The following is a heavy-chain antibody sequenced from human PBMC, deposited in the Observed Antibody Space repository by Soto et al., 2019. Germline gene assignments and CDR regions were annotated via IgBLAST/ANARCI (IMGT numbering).Heavy chain of an antibody. V-gene: IGHV3-23*01. CDR2: VSGSGGTT. CDR1: GFTFSSYA. D-gene: IGHD2-8*01. Sequence: GGSLRLSCAASGFTFSSYAMSWVRQAPEKGLEWVSVVSGSGGTTFYADSVKGRFTISRDNSKKMIYLQMNSLRAEDTALYYCAKTVLEYKYASWYYGLAAWGQGTTVTVSS. J-gene: IGHJ6*02. CDR3: AKTVLEYKYASWYYGLAA.